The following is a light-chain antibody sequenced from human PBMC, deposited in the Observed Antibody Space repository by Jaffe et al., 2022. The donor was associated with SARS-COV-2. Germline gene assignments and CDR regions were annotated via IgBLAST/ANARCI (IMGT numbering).Light chain of an antibody. V-gene: IGKV1-5*03. CDR1: QSISDW. CDR3: QHYNTYPVT. J-gene: IGKJ5*01. Sequence: DIQMTQSPSTLSASLGDRVTITCRASQSISDWLAWYQQKPGKAPKLLIYKASSLETGVPSRFSGSGSGTVFTLTITNLQPDDSAAYYCQHYNTYPVTFGQGTRLDIK. CDR2: KAS.